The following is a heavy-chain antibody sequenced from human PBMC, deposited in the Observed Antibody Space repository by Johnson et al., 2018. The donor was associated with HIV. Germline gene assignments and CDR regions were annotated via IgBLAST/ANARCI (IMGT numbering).Heavy chain of an antibody. D-gene: IGHD3-10*01. J-gene: IGHJ3*02. CDR3: ARDAVTVVRGVIYGWVVFDI. V-gene: IGHV3-7*01. Sequence: MQLVESGGGLVQPGGSPRLSCAASGFTFSNYWMSWVRQAPGKGLEWVANIKEAGSEKYYVDSVKGRFTISRDNAKNSLYLQMNSLRAEDTAVYFCARDAVTVVRGVIYGWVVFDIWGQGTMVTVSS. CDR1: GFTFSNYW. CDR2: IKEAGSEK.